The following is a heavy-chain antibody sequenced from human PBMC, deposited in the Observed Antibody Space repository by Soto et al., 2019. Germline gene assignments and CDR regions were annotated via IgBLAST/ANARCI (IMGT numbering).Heavy chain of an antibody. Sequence: SETLSLTCTVSGGSISSGGYYWSWIRQHPGKGLEWIGYIYYSGSTYYNPSLKSRVTISVDTSKNQFSLKLSSVTAADTAVYYCASTIYGSGSYGDYYYYMDVWGKGTTVTVSS. CDR2: IYYSGST. CDR1: GGSISSGGYY. J-gene: IGHJ6*03. V-gene: IGHV4-31*03. CDR3: ASTIYGSGSYGDYYYYMDV. D-gene: IGHD3-10*01.